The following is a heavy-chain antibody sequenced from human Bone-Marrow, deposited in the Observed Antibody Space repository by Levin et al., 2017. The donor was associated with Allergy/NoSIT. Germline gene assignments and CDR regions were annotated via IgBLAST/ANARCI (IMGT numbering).Heavy chain of an antibody. V-gene: IGHV4-39*01. CDR3: ARQSAVGGILYGMDV. D-gene: IGHD1-26*01. Sequence: SQTLSLPCTVSGGSIRSPSSYWGWIRQPPGRGLEWIGSIYYSGSTYYNLSLKSRVIISVDTSKNQFSLKLSSVTAADTAVFYGARQSAVGGILYGMDVWGQGTTVTVSS. J-gene: IGHJ6*02. CDR1: GGSIRSPSSY. CDR2: IYYSGST.